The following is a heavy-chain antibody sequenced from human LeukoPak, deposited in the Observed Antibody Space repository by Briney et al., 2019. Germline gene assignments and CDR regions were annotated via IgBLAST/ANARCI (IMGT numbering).Heavy chain of an antibody. D-gene: IGHD3-22*01. J-gene: IGHJ4*02. V-gene: IGHV3-11*01. CDR1: GFSFSDYA. Sequence: GGSLRLSCTSSGFSFSDYAMNWVRQAPGKGLEWVSYISSSGSTIYYADSVKGRFTISRDNAKNSLYLQMNSLRAEDTAVYYCARDELPTYYYDSSGYDYWGQGTLVTVSS. CDR2: ISSSGSTI. CDR3: ARDELPTYYYDSSGYDY.